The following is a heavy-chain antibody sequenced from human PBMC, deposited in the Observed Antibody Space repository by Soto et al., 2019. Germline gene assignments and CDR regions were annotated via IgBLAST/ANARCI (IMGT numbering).Heavy chain of an antibody. D-gene: IGHD6-13*01. V-gene: IGHV1-8*01. CDR1: GYTFTSYD. CDR2: MNPNSGNT. CDR3: ARDPGSSWYRSPWDY. Sequence: ASVKVSCKASGYTFTSYDINWVRQATGQGLEYLGWMNPNSGNTGYVQKFQGRVTMTRDTSTSTVYMELSSLRSEDTAVYYCARDPGSSWYRSPWDYWGQGTLVTVSS. J-gene: IGHJ4*02.